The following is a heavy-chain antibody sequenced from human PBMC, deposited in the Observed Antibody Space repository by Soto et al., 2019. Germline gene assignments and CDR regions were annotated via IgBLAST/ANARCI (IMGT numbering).Heavy chain of an antibody. Sequence: SETMSLTCTVSGGSISSTTYSWGWIRQHPGKGLEWIGSMYYSGTTYSNPTLQSRVTISVDTSNNQFSLKLTYVTAADTSVYYCARHGGKLGSTGTIGNFDHWGQGSLVTVSS. CDR3: ARHGGKLGSTGTIGNFDH. CDR1: GGSISSTTYS. CDR2: MYYSGTT. D-gene: IGHD1-1*01. J-gene: IGHJ4*02. V-gene: IGHV4-39*01.